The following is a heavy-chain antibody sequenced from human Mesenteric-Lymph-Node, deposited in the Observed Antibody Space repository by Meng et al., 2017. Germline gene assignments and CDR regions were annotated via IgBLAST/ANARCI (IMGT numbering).Heavy chain of an antibody. D-gene: IGHD6-19*01. Sequence: GGSLRLSCAASGFTFSSYQMNWVRQAPGKGLEWVSYISSSGSTIYYADSVKGRFTISRDNAKNSLYLQMNSLRAEDTAVYYCARVIAVAGTVGPNDAFDIWGQGTMVTVSS. CDR1: GFTFSSYQ. J-gene: IGHJ3*02. V-gene: IGHV3-48*03. CDR3: ARVIAVAGTVGPNDAFDI. CDR2: ISSSGSTI.